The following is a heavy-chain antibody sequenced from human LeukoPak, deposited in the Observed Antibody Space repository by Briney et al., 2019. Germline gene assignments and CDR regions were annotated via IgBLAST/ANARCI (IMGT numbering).Heavy chain of an antibody. Sequence: GASVKVSCKASGGTFSSYGISWVRQAPGQGLEWMGWISAYNGNTNYAQKLQGRVTMTTDTHTSTDHMELTSLRSDDKAVYYCARQTNSGSYPYWGQGTLVTVSS. D-gene: IGHD1-26*01. CDR1: GGTFSSYG. CDR3: ARQTNSGSYPY. CDR2: ISAYNGNT. J-gene: IGHJ4*02. V-gene: IGHV1-18*01.